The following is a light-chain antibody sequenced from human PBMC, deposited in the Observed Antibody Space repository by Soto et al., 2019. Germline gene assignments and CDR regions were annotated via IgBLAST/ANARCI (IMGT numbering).Light chain of an antibody. CDR2: AAS. CDR3: QQSYSSLIT. J-gene: IGKJ5*01. V-gene: IGKV1-39*01. CDR1: QSIGGY. Sequence: EIEMTQSTSSLSSSVGDRVTITCRPSQSIGGYLTWYQQLPGKAPKLLIFAASGLQSGVPSRFSGSGSGTDFTLTISSLQPEDFATYYCQQSYSSLITFAQGTRLEIK.